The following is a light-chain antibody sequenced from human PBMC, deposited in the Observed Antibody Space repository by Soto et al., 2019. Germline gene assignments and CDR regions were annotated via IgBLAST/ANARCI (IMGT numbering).Light chain of an antibody. V-gene: IGLV7-43*01. Sequence: QAVVTQEPSLTVSPGGTVTLTCASSTGAVTSDNYPNWFQLKPGQAPKSMIYSISNKHSWTPARFSGYLLGGIAALTLSGVQPEDEAEYYCLLYYGGVYVFGSGTKVTVL. J-gene: IGLJ1*01. CDR3: LLYYGGVYV. CDR2: SIS. CDR1: TGAVTSDNY.